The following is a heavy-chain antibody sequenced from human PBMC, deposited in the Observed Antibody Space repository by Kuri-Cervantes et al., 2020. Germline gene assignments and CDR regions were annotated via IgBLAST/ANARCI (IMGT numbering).Heavy chain of an antibody. CDR3: ARARGLRLFDY. J-gene: IGHJ4*02. CDR2: IHYSGST. D-gene: IGHD5-12*01. Sequence: SETLSLTCTVSGGSISSYYWSWIRQPPGKGLEWIGYIHYSGSTNYNPSLKSRVTISVDTSKNQFSLKLSSVTAADTAVYYCARARGLRLFDYWGQGTRVTVSS. CDR1: GGSISSYY. V-gene: IGHV4-59*12.